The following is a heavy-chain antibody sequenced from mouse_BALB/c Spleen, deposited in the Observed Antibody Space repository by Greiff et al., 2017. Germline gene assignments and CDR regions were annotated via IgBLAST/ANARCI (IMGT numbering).Heavy chain of an antibody. Sequence: EVKLVESGGGLVQPGGSRKLSCAASGFTFSSFGMHWVRQAPEKGLEWVAYISSGSSTIYYADTVKGRFTISRDNPKNTLFLQMTSLRSEDTAMYYCARRVLYGGYAMDYWGQGTSVTVSS. J-gene: IGHJ4*01. CDR3: ARRVLYGGYAMDY. CDR2: ISSGSSTI. CDR1: GFTFSSFG. V-gene: IGHV5-17*02. D-gene: IGHD1-1*01.